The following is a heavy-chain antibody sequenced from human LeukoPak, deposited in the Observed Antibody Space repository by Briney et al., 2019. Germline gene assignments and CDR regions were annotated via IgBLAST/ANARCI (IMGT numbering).Heavy chain of an antibody. CDR2: INHSGST. D-gene: IGHD2-15*01. Sequence: SETLSLTCAVYGGSFSGYYWSWIRQPPGKGLEWIGKINHSGSTNYNPSLKSRVTISVDTSKNQFSLKLSSVTAADTAVYYCARGEGYCSGGSCSLYYFDYWGQGTLVTVSS. V-gene: IGHV4-34*01. CDR1: GGSFSGYY. CDR3: ARGEGYCSGGSCSLYYFDY. J-gene: IGHJ4*02.